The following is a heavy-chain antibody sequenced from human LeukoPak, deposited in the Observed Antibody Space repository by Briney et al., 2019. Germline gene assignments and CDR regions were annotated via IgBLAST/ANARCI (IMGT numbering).Heavy chain of an antibody. CDR2: IYYSGST. CDR3: ARFIVGGSGPYFDY. J-gene: IGHJ4*02. CDR1: GGSISSYY. V-gene: IGHV4-59*01. D-gene: IGHD2-15*01. Sequence: KASETLSLTCTVSGGSISSYYWSWIRQPPGKGLEWIGYIYYSGSTNYNPSLKGRVTISVDTSKNQFSLKLSSVTAADMAVYYCARFIVGGSGPYFDYWGQGTLVTVSS.